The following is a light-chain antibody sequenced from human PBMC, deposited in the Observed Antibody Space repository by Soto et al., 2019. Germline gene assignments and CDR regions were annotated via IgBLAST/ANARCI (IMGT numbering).Light chain of an antibody. J-gene: IGKJ1*01. CDR2: AAS. V-gene: IGKV3-20*01. Sequence: EIVLTQSPGTLSLSPGERATLSCRASQSVSSSDLAWYQQKVGQAPRLLIYAASSRATGIPDRFTGGGSGTDFTLTIGRLDPEDIAVYYCQQYGSSPWTFGQGTKVDI. CDR3: QQYGSSPWT. CDR1: QSVSSSD.